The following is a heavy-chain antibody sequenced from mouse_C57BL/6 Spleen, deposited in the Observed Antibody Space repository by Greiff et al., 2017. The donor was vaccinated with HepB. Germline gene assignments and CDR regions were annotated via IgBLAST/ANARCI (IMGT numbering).Heavy chain of an antibody. J-gene: IGHJ2*01. D-gene: IGHD2-3*01. CDR1: GYTFNDYE. V-gene: IGHV1-15*01. CDR3: TRRGYDGYIDY. Sequence: QVQLQQSGAELVRPGASVTLSCKASGYTFNDYEMHWVKQTPVHGLEWIGAIDPETGGTAYNQKFKGKAILTADKSSSTAYMELRSLTSEDSAVYYCTRRGYDGYIDYWGQGTTLTVSS. CDR2: IDPETGGT.